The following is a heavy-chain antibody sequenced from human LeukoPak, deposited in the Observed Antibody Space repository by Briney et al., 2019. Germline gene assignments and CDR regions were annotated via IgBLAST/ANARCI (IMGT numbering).Heavy chain of an antibody. CDR2: ISYGGSSE. V-gene: IGHV3-30*04. Sequence: GGSLRLSCAASGFTFSTYAMHWVRQAPGKGLEWVAVISYGGSSENYADSVKGRFTVSRDNSKSTLYLQMNSLTPDDTSVYYCSRSPGILGTNYFDYWRQGTLVTVSS. CDR3: SRSPGILGTNYFDY. J-gene: IGHJ4*02. D-gene: IGHD1-26*01. CDR1: GFTFSTYA.